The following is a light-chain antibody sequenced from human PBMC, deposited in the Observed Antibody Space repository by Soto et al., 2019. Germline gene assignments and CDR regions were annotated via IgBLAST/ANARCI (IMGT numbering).Light chain of an antibody. CDR2: AAS. CDR3: QQSYSTPYT. Sequence: DIQMTQSPSSLSASVGDRVTITCRASQSISSYLNWYQQKPGKAPKLLIYAASSLQSGVPSRFSGSGSGTDFTLTISSLXPXDFATYYCQQSYSTPYTFGQGTKLEIK. CDR1: QSISSY. J-gene: IGKJ2*01. V-gene: IGKV1-39*01.